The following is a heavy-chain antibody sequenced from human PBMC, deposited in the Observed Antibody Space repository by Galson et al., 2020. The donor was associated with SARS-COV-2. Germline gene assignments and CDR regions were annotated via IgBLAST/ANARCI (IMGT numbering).Heavy chain of an antibody. CDR2: KFYSGTT. Sequence: SGTYYCGWIRQPPGKALEWIGNKFYSGTTYYNPALKHRVTISIDMFKNQFSLKLTSVNVADMAIYYWARFDYGGGAHRAPDSWGQGALVTVSS. J-gene: IGHJ5*02. CDR3: ARFDYGGGAHRAPDS. CDR1: SGTYY. V-gene: IGHV4-39*01. D-gene: IGHD3-16*01.